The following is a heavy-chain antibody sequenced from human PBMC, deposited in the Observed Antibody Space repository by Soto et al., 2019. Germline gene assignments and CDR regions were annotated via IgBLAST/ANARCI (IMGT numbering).Heavy chain of an antibody. CDR2: IYSGGST. J-gene: IGHJ4*02. D-gene: IGHD6-19*01. Sequence: GGSLRLSCAASGFTVSSNYMSWVRQAPGKGLEWVSVIYSGGSTYYADSVKGRFTISRDNSKNTLYLQMNSLRAEDTAVYYCARELWAVAGPTPLDYWGQGTLVTVS. CDR1: GFTVSSNY. CDR3: ARELWAVAGPTPLDY. V-gene: IGHV3-66*01.